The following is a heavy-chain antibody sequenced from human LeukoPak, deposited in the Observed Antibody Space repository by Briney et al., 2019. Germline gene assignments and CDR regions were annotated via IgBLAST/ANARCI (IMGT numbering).Heavy chain of an antibody. J-gene: IGHJ4*02. CDR2: IRSDGIST. CDR3: VRDAWMASTPLDY. Sequence: GGSLRLSCAASGFTFSNYWMHWVRQAPGKGLVRVSRIRSDGISTNYADSVKGRFTISRDNAKNMLYLQMNSLRAEDTAVYYCVRDAWMASTPLDYWGQGTLVTVSS. D-gene: IGHD5-24*01. V-gene: IGHV3-74*01. CDR1: GFTFSNYW.